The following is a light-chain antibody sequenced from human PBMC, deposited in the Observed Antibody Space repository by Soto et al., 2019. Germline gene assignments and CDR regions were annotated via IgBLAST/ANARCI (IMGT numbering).Light chain of an antibody. J-gene: IGKJ1*01. CDR3: LQDYSYPLT. Sequence: AIQMTQSPSSLSASVGDRVTITCRASQGIRNDLGWYQQKPGKAPKLLIYAASSLQSGVPSRFSGSGSGKDFTLAIDNLQPEDFATYYCLQDYSYPLTFGQGTKVDIK. V-gene: IGKV1-6*01. CDR1: QGIRND. CDR2: AAS.